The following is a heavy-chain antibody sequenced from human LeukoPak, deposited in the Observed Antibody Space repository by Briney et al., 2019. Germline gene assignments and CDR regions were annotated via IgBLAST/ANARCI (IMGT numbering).Heavy chain of an antibody. CDR1: GGTFSSYA. V-gene: IGHV1-69*13. CDR2: IIPIFGTA. CDR3: ASDLERDGYNMPETP. J-gene: IGHJ5*02. D-gene: IGHD5-24*01. Sequence: SVKVSCKASGGTFSSYAISWVRQAPGQGLEWMGGIIPIFGTANYAQKFQGRVTITADESTSTAYMELSSLRSEDTAVYYGASDLERDGYNMPETPWGQGTLVTVSS.